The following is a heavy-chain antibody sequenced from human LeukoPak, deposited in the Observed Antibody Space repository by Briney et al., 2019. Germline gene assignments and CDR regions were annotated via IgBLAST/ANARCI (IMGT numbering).Heavy chain of an antibody. V-gene: IGHV3-23*01. CDR3: AKVGGIWGGLDY. D-gene: IGHD3-16*01. Sequence: GGSLKLSCAASGFTFSSYAMSWVRQAPGKGLEWVSAISGSGGSTYYADSVKGRFTISRDNSKNTLYLQMNSLRAEDTAVYYCAKVGGIWGGLDYWGQGTLVTVSS. J-gene: IGHJ4*02. CDR2: ISGSGGST. CDR1: GFTFSSYA.